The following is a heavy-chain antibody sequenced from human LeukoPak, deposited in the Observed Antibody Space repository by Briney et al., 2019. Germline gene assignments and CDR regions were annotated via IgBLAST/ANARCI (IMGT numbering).Heavy chain of an antibody. J-gene: IGHJ6*02. D-gene: IGHD3-9*01. CDR1: GFTFSSYA. CDR2: TSYDGYKK. V-gene: IGHV3-30-3*01. CDR3: AREVGVYDILTGYYYGMDV. Sequence: GGSLRLSCAASGFTFSSYAMHWVRQAPGKGLEWVAVTSYDGYKKYYADSVKGRFTISKDNSENTLYLLMNSLRAEDTAVYYCAREVGVYDILTGYYYGMDVWGQGTTVTVSS.